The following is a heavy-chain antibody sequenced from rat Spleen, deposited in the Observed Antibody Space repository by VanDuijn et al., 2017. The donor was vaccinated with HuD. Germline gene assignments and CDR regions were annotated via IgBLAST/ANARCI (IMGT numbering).Heavy chain of an antibody. Sequence: EVQLVESGGGLVQPGRSMKLSCAASGFTFSNYYMAWVRQAPTKGLEWVASISTGGGNTYYRESVKGRFTISRENAKSTLYLQMDSRRSDDTATYYCASQAYWGQGVMVTVSS. J-gene: IGHJ2*01. CDR1: GFTFSNYY. V-gene: IGHV5-25*01. CDR2: ISTGGGNT. CDR3: ASQAY.